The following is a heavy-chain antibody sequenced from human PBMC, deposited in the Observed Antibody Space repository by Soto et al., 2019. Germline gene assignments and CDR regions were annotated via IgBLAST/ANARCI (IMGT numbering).Heavy chain of an antibody. Sequence: QVQLVQSGAEVKKPGASVKVSCKASGYTFTSYAMHWVRQAPGQRLEWMGWINAGNGNTKYSQKFQGRVTITRDTSASTAYMELSSLRSEDTAVYYFARVVSPWYYYDSSGYPLGYFDYWGQGTLVTVSS. CDR2: INAGNGNT. J-gene: IGHJ4*02. CDR3: ARVVSPWYYYDSSGYPLGYFDY. D-gene: IGHD3-22*01. V-gene: IGHV1-3*01. CDR1: GYTFTSYA.